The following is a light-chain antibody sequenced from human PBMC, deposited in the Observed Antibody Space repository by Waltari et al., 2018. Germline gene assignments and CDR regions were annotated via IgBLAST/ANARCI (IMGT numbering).Light chain of an antibody. V-gene: IGLV1-40*01. CDR2: GNP. CDR3: QSFDSSLSASV. Sequence: QSVLTQPPSMSGAPGQKVTIPCTGGSSNFGAGYDVHWYQQFPGTAPKLLIFGNPHGPSGVPGRFSGSRSGTSASLAIAGLQSEDEAVYYCQSFDSSLSASVFGGGTKLTVL. J-gene: IGLJ3*02. CDR1: SSNFGAGYD.